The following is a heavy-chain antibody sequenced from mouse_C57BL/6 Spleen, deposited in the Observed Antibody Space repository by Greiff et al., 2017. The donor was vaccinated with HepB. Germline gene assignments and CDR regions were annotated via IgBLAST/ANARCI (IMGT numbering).Heavy chain of an antibody. CDR2: ISSGSSTI. V-gene: IGHV5-17*01. CDR1: GFTFSDYG. Sequence: EVKVVESGGGLVKPGGSLKLSCAASGFTFSDYGMHWVRQAPEKGLEWVAYISSGSSTIYYADTVKGRFTISRDNAKNTLFLQMTSLRSEDTAMYYCARLAYYSSYGAYWGQGTLVTVSA. CDR3: ARLAYYSSYGAY. J-gene: IGHJ3*01. D-gene: IGHD2-5*01.